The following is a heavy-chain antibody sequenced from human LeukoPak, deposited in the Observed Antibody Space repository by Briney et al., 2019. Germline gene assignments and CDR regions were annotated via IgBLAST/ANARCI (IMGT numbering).Heavy chain of an antibody. V-gene: IGHV4-34*01. J-gene: IGHJ4*02. CDR1: GGSFSGYY. Sequence: SETLSLTCAAYGGSFSGYYWSWIRQPPGKGLEWIGEINHSGSTNYNPSLKRRVTISVDTSKNQFSLKLSSVTAADTAVYYCARMVRGGGFDYWGQGTLVTVSS. CDR3: ARMVRGGGFDY. D-gene: IGHD3-10*01. CDR2: INHSGST.